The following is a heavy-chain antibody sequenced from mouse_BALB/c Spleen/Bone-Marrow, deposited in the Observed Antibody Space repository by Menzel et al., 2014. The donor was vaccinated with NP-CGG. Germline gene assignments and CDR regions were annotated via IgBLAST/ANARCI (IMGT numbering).Heavy chain of an antibody. CDR3: ARGRDYFDY. Sequence: VQLKESGPGLGKPSQSLSLTCTVTGYSITSDYAWNWIRQFPGKKLEWMGYIGYNGSTSYNPSLKSRISITRDTSKNQFFLQLNPVTTEDTATYYCARGRDYFDYWGQGTTLTVSS. V-gene: IGHV3-2*02. CDR2: IGYNGST. CDR1: GYSITSDYA. J-gene: IGHJ2*01.